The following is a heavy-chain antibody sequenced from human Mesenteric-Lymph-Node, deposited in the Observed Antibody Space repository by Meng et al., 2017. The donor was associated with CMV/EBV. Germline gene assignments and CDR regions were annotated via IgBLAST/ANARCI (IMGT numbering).Heavy chain of an antibody. CDR2: INPNRGVS. CDR3: ARENVNPEGFDP. Sequence: QVQLVQSRAEVGKPGASVMVSCKASGYTFTDFYIHWVRQAPGQGLELVGRINPNRGVSNSAKNFQGRVHMAREPAISTAYMELRRLTSDDTAVYYCARENVNPEGFDPWGQGTLVTVSS. V-gene: IGHV1-2*06. CDR1: GYTFTDFY. D-gene: IGHD2/OR15-2a*01. J-gene: IGHJ5*02.